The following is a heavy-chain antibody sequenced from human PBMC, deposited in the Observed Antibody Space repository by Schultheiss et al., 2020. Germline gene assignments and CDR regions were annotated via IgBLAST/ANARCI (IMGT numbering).Heavy chain of an antibody. CDR1: GGSISSGSYY. J-gene: IGHJ5*02. CDR2: IYYSGST. V-gene: IGHV4-61*01. Sequence: SQTLSLTCTVSGGSISSGSYYWSWIRQPPGKGLEWIGYIYYSGSTNYNPSLKSRVTISVDTSKNQFSLKLSSVTAADTAVYYCAREITIFGVVPRAYNWFDPWGQGTLVTVSS. D-gene: IGHD3-3*01. CDR3: AREITIFGVVPRAYNWFDP.